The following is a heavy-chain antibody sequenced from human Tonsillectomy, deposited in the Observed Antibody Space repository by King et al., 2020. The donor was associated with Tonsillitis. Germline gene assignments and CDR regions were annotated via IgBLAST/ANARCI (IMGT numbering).Heavy chain of an antibody. CDR1: GYTFTSYG. D-gene: IGHD3-22*01. Sequence: QLVQSGAEVKKPGASVKVSCKASGYTFTSYGISWVRQSPGQGLEWMGWISAYNGNTNYAQKVQGRVTMTTDKSTSTAYMERRSLRSDDTAVYYCARDPLGFYDSSGYIDYWGQGTLVTVSS. J-gene: IGHJ4*02. CDR2: ISAYNGNT. V-gene: IGHV1-18*01. CDR3: ARDPLGFYDSSGYIDY.